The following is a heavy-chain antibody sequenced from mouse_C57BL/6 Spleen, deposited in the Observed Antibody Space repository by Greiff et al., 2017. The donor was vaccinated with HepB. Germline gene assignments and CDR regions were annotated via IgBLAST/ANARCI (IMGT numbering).Heavy chain of an antibody. V-gene: IGHV1-62-3*01. Sequence: VQLQQPGAELVKPGASVKLSCKASGYTFTSYWMHWVKQRPGRGLEWIGRIDPNSGGTKYNEKFKSKATLTVDKPSSTAYMQLSSLTSEDSAVYYCTREVTLKLYYFDYWGQGTTLTVSS. D-gene: IGHD2-2*01. J-gene: IGHJ2*01. CDR3: TREVTLKLYYFDY. CDR1: GYTFTSYW. CDR2: IDPNSGGT.